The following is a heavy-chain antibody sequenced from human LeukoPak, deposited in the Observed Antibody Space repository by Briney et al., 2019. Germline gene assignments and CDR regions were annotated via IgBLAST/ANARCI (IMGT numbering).Heavy chain of an antibody. CDR1: GFIFNSHS. D-gene: IGHD2-15*01. Sequence: GGSLRLSCAASGFIFNSHSMNWVRQAPGKGLEWVSSISSTSSYIYYADSVKGRFTISRDNAKNSLYLQMNSLRAEDTAVYYCARDSTVALDYWGQGTLVTVSS. CDR3: ARDSTVALDY. J-gene: IGHJ4*02. V-gene: IGHV3-21*01. CDR2: ISSTSSYI.